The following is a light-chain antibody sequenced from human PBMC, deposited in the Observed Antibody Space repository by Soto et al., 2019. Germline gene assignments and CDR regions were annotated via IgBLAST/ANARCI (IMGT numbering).Light chain of an antibody. CDR3: SSFTSSNTWV. Sequence: QSVLTQPASVSGSPGQSITISCTGTSSDVGGHNYVSWYQQQHAGKPPKLMIYEVSNRPSGVSNRFSGSKSANTASLTISGLQAEDEADYYCSSFTSSNTWVFGGGTKLTVL. J-gene: IGLJ3*02. V-gene: IGLV2-14*01. CDR1: SSDVGGHNY. CDR2: EVS.